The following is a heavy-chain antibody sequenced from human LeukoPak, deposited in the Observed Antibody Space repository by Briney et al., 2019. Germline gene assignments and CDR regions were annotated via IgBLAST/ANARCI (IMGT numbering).Heavy chain of an antibody. J-gene: IGHJ3*02. CDR3: ARRLGVVVPAADHDAFDI. D-gene: IGHD2-2*01. CDR2: IYPGDSDT. Sequence: GESLKISCKGSGYSFTSYWIGWVRQMPGKGLEWMGIIYPGDSDTRYSPYFQGQVTISADKSISPAYLQWSSLKASDTAMYYCARRLGVVVPAADHDAFDIWGQGTMVTVSS. CDR1: GYSFTSYW. V-gene: IGHV5-51*01.